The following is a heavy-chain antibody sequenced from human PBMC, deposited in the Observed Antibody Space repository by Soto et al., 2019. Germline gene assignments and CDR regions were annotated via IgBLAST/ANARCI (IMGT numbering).Heavy chain of an antibody. CDR1: GFTFSSYA. CDR2: ISGSGGST. V-gene: IGHV3-23*01. Sequence: GGSLRLSCAASGFTFSSYAMSWVRQAPGKGLEWVSAISGSGGSTYYADSVKGRFTISRDNSKNTLYLQMNSLRAADTAVYYCAAYSGYDYYYYGMDVWGQGTTVTVSS. CDR3: AAYSGYDYYYYGMDV. D-gene: IGHD5-12*01. J-gene: IGHJ6*02.